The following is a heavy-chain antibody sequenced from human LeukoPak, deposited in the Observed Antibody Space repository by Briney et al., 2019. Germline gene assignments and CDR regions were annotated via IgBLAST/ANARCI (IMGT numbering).Heavy chain of an antibody. D-gene: IGHD3-22*01. CDR2: ISWNSGSI. CDR1: GFTFDDYA. V-gene: IGHV3-9*01. Sequence: GGSLRLSCAASGFTFDDYAMHWVWQAPGKGLEWVSGISWNSGSIGYADSVKGRFTISRDNAENSLYLQMNSLRAEDTALYYCAKGYYYDSSGCFDYWGQGTLVTVSS. J-gene: IGHJ4*02. CDR3: AKGYYYDSSGCFDY.